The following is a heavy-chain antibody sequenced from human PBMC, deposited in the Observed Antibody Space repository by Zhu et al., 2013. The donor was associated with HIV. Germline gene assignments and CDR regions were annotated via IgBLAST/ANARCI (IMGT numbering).Heavy chain of an antibody. J-gene: IGHJ3*02. D-gene: IGHD1-26*01. V-gene: IGHV1-18*01. CDR1: GHTFSSYG. CDR2: GSTYNLYR. Sequence: QVQLVQSGAEVKKPGASVKVSCKASGHTFSSYGISWVRQAPGQGLEFMGWGSTYNLYRMLAPKFQGRVTMTTDKSTSTVYMELRSLRSDDTATYYCGRDAVGATGFDIWGQGTMVIVSS. CDR3: GRDAVGATGFDI.